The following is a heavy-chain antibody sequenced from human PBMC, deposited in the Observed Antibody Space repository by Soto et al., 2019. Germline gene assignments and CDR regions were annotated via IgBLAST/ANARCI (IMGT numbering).Heavy chain of an antibody. CDR3: AIIIAAASNYFDY. D-gene: IGHD6-13*01. CDR1: GGTFSSYT. J-gene: IGHJ4*02. CDR2: IIPILGIA. Sequence: QVQLVQSGAAVKKPGSSVKVSCKASGGTFSSYTISWVRQAPGQGLEWMGRIIPILGIANYAQKFQGRVTITADKSTSTAYMELSSLRSEDTAVYYCAIIIAAASNYFDYWGQGTLVTVSS. V-gene: IGHV1-69*02.